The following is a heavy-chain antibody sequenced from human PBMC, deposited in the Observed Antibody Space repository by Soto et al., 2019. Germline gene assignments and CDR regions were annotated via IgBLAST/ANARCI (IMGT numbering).Heavy chain of an antibody. J-gene: IGHJ6*02. D-gene: IGHD6-13*01. CDR1: GDSVSSNSAA. CDR2: TYYRSKWYN. CDR3: ASSGAYSSNCYQYHYYGMDV. Sequence: SLTLSLPCAISGDSVSSNSAAWNWIRQSPSRGLEWLGRTYYRSKWYNDYAVSVKSRITSNPDTSKNQISLQLNSVTPEDTAVYYCASSGAYSSNCYQYHYYGMDVWGQGTTVTVSS. V-gene: IGHV6-1*01.